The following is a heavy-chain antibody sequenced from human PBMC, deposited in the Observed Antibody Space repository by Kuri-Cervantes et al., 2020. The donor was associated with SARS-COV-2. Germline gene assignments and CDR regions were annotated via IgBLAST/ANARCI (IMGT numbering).Heavy chain of an antibody. Sequence: ESLKISCTVSGGSISSYYWSWIRQPPGKGLEWIGYIYYSGSTNYNPSLKSRVTISVDTSKNQFSLKLSSVTAADTAVYYCARDLGAFDIWGQGTMVTVSS. J-gene: IGHJ3*02. CDR3: ARDLGAFDI. V-gene: IGHV4-59*01. CDR1: GGSISSYY. CDR2: IYYSGST.